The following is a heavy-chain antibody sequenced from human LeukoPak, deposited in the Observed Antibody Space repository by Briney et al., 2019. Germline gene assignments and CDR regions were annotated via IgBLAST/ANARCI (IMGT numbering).Heavy chain of an antibody. CDR1: GGTFSSYA. CDR3: ARDFRLRVRDNWFDP. Sequence: RASVKVSCKASGGTFSSYAISWVRQAPGQGLEWMGGIIPIFGTANYAQKFQGRVTITADESTSTAYMELSSLRSEDTAVYYCARDFRLRVRDNWFDPWGQGTLVTVSS. D-gene: IGHD5-12*01. V-gene: IGHV1-69*01. J-gene: IGHJ5*02. CDR2: IIPIFGTA.